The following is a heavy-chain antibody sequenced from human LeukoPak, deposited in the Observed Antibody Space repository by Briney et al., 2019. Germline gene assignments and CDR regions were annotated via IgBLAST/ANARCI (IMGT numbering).Heavy chain of an antibody. V-gene: IGHV1-46*01. Sequence: ASVKVSCTASGYSLTNYFMHWVRQAPGQGLEWMGVLNLSGDGASYTQKFQGRVTMTRDMSTSTVFMELSSLRSEDTAVYFCAREPPSTGYYDCWGQGTLVTVSS. CDR2: LNLSGDGA. CDR3: AREPPSTGYYDC. J-gene: IGHJ4*02. CDR1: GYSLTNYF. D-gene: IGHD1-1*01.